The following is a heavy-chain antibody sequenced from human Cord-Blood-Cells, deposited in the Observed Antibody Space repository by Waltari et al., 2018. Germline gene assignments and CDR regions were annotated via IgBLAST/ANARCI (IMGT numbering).Heavy chain of an antibody. CDR3: ARSYYDSSGYFDY. CDR1: GFTFSSYW. J-gene: IGHJ4*02. Sequence: EVTLVESGGGLVQHGGSLRLSCAASGFTFSSYWMSWVPPAPGKGLEWVANIKQDGSEKYYVDSVKGRFTISRDNAKNSLYLQMNSLRAEDTAVYYCARSYYDSSGYFDYWGQGTLVTVSS. V-gene: IGHV3-7*01. CDR2: IKQDGSEK. D-gene: IGHD3-22*01.